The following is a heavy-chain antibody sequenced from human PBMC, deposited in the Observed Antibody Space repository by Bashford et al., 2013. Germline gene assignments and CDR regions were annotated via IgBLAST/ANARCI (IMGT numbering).Heavy chain of an antibody. D-gene: IGHD2-2*02. Sequence: WVRQMPGKGLEWMGIIYPGDSDARYSPSFQGQVTISVDKSVTTAYLQWSSLKASDTAMYYCARRYCSRTSCYTWWGMDVWGQGTVVTVSS. CDR3: ARRYCSRTSCYTWWGMDV. V-gene: IGHV5-51*01. J-gene: IGHJ6*02. CDR2: IYPGDSDA.